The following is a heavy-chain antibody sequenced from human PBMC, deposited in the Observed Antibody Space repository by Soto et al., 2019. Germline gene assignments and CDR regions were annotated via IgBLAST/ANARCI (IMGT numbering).Heavy chain of an antibody. J-gene: IGHJ3*02. CDR1: GFTFDDYA. V-gene: IGHV3-9*01. CDR3: YSSGQINSRSDAFDI. Sequence: PGGSLRLSCAASGFTFDDYAMHWVRQAPGKGLEWVSGISWNSGSIGYADSVKGRFTISRDNAKNSLYLQMNSLRAEDTALYYCYSSGQINSRSDAFDIWGQGTMVTVSS. D-gene: IGHD3-22*01. CDR2: ISWNSGSI.